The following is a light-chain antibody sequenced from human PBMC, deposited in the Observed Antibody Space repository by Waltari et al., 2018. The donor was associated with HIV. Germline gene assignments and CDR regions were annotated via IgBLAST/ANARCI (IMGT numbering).Light chain of an antibody. CDR2: NDK. J-gene: IGLJ3*02. CDR3: QVWDHTSVV. V-gene: IGLV3-9*01. Sequence: SYDLTQPLSVSVALGQTARIPCGGRDIGTRDVHWYQQKPGQAPSLLIFNDKNRTSGIPGRFSGSKSRNTATLTISEAQGGDEAAYFCQVWDHTSVVFGGGTNLTVL. CDR1: DIGTRD.